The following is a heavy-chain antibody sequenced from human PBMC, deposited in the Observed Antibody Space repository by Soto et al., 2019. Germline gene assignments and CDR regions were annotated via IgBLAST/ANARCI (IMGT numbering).Heavy chain of an antibody. CDR2: IGLGSSTK. CDR1: GFTFSDYY. V-gene: IGHV3-11*04. J-gene: IGHJ3*01. D-gene: IGHD3-22*01. CDR3: ARDQLYYNDISGRPLNAFDV. Sequence: PGGSLRLSCAASGFTFSDYYMSWIRQAPGKGLEWVSYIGLGSSTKYYADSVEGRFTISRDNAKNSLYLQMNSLRAEDTAVYYCARDQLYYNDISGRPLNAFDVWGQGTMVTVSS.